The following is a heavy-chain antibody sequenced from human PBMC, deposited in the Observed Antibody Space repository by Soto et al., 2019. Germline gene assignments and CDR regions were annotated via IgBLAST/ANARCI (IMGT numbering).Heavy chain of an antibody. J-gene: IGHJ5*02. Sequence: PGASLRLSCAASGFTFSDYYMSWIRQAPGKGLEWVSYISSSGSTIYYAGSVKGRFTISRENAKNSLDLQMNRLRAENTAVYYSARYFTMIDNWFDPWGQGTLVTVSS. D-gene: IGHD3-22*01. CDR3: ARYFTMIDNWFDP. V-gene: IGHV3-11*01. CDR1: GFTFSDYY. CDR2: ISSSGSTI.